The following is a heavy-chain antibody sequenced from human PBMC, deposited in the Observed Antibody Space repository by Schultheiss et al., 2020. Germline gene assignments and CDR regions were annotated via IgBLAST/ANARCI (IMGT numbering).Heavy chain of an antibody. CDR3: AREIAAAGAIDY. J-gene: IGHJ4*02. V-gene: IGHV3-23*01. CDR2: ISGSGGST. Sequence: SCAASGFTFSSYAMSWVRQAPGKGLEWVSAISGSGGSTYYADSVKGRFTISRDNAKNSLYLQMNSLRAEDTAVYYCAREIAAAGAIDYWGQGTLVTVSS. CDR1: GFTFSSYA. D-gene: IGHD6-13*01.